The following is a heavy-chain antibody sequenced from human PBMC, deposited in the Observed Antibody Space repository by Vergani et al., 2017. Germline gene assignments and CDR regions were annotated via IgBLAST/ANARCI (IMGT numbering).Heavy chain of an antibody. D-gene: IGHD2-2*01. J-gene: IGHJ5*02. CDR2: ISAYNGNT. V-gene: IGHV1-18*01. Sequence: QVQLVQSGAEVKKPGASVKVSCKASGYTFTSYGISWVRQAPGQGLEWMGWISAYNGNTNYAQKRQGRVTMTTDTSTSTAYMELRSLRSDDTAVYYWARDPDDIVVVPAAIGGSWFDPWGQGTLVTVSS. CDR1: GYTFTSYG. CDR3: ARDPDDIVVVPAAIGGSWFDP.